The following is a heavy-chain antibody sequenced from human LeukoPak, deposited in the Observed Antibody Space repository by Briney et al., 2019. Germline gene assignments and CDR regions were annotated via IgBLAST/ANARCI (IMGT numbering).Heavy chain of an antibody. CDR2: ISGSDGRT. CDR1: GFTFSPYA. J-gene: IGHJ4*02. Sequence: PGGSLRLSCAASGFTFSPYAMSWVRQAPGKGLEWVSAISGSDGRTYYADSVKGRFTISRDNSKNTLYLQMNSLRAEDTALYYCAKGLHSSTWPHYFDSWGQGTLVTVSS. V-gene: IGHV3-23*01. CDR3: AKGLHSSTWPHYFDS. D-gene: IGHD6-13*01.